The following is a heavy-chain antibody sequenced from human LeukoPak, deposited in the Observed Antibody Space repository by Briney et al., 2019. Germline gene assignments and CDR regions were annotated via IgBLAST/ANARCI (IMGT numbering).Heavy chain of an antibody. Sequence: PRGSLRLSCAASGLTFSSYGMSWVRQAPGKGLEWVSAISGSGGSTYYADSVRGRFTISRDNSKNTLYLQMNSLRAEDTAVYYCAKTRYFLDYWGQGTLVTVSS. CDR1: GLTFSSYG. D-gene: IGHD3-9*01. CDR3: AKTRYFLDY. V-gene: IGHV3-23*01. CDR2: ISGSGGST. J-gene: IGHJ4*02.